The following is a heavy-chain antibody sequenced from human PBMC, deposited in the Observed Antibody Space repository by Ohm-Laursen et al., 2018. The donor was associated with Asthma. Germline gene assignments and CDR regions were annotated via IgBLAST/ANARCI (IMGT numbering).Heavy chain of an antibody. CDR2: ISSSSSTI. CDR3: AREWGGMDV. V-gene: IGHV3-48*01. J-gene: IGHJ6*02. D-gene: IGHD3-16*01. Sequence: SLRLSCAASEFTFSLYSMNWVRQAPGKGLEWVSYISSSSSTIYYADSVKGRFTISRDNAKNLLYLQMNNLRAEDAAIYYCAREWGGMDVWGQGTTVTVSS. CDR1: EFTFSLYS.